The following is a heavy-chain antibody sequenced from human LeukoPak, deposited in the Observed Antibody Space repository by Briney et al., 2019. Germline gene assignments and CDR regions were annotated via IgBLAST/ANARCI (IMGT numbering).Heavy chain of an antibody. V-gene: IGHV1-18*04. Sequence: GESLEISCKGSGYSFTSYWIGWVRQAPGQGLEWMGWISAYNGNTDYAQKFQGRVTMTTDTSTNTAYMELRSLRSDDTAVYYCARRSSSSNWFDPWGQGTLVTVSS. CDR1: GYSFTSYW. CDR3: ARRSSSSNWFDP. J-gene: IGHJ5*02. CDR2: ISAYNGNT. D-gene: IGHD6-13*01.